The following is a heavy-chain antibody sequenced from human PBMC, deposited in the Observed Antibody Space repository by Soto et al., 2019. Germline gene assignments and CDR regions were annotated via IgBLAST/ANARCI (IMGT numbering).Heavy chain of an antibody. D-gene: IGHD5-12*01. CDR3: ARVAPATLKFDT. V-gene: IGHV3-21*01. J-gene: IGHJ5*02. CDR2: ISSSSSYI. Sequence: GGSLRLSCAASGFTFSSYSMNWVRQAPGKGLEWVSSISSSSSYIYYADSVKGRFTISRDNAKNSLYLQMNSLRAEDTAVYYCARVAPATLKFDTWGQGTLVTVSS. CDR1: GFTFSSYS.